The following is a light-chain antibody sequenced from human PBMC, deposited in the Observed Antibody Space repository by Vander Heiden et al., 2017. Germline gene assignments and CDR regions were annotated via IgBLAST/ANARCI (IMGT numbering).Light chain of an antibody. CDR3: GAWDDSLSGQVV. CDR1: SANIGWQY. CDR2: GNK. J-gene: IGLJ2*01. Sequence: QSVLTQPSSASGTPGQRVTISCSGRSANIGWQYVCWYQQLPGTAPKRLIYGNKPRRLGVPDRFSGSKSGTSASLAISGLRSEDEADYYCGAWDDSLSGQVVFGGGTKLTVL. V-gene: IGLV1-47*01.